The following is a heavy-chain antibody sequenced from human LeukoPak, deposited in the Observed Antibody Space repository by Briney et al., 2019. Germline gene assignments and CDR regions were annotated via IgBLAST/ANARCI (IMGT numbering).Heavy chain of an antibody. CDR2: VSGSGGNT. CDR1: GFTFSSYA. Sequence: GGSLRLSCAPSGFTFSSYAMCWVRPAPPKGLEWVSVVSGSGGNTYYADSVKGRFTFSRDNSKNTLYLQMNSLSAEDTAVYYCAKDLEGYHAYMDVWGKGTTVTVS. CDR3: AKDLEGYHAYMDV. V-gene: IGHV3-23*01. J-gene: IGHJ6*03. D-gene: IGHD5-18*01.